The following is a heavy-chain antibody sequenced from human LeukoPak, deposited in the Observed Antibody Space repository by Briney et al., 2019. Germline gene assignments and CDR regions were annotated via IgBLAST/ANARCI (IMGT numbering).Heavy chain of an antibody. Sequence: ASVKVSCKGSGYNFDRYGVNWVRQAPGQGLEWVGLISTYNGNTFYAQKFEGRVSMTTDTSTNTVYMDLRSLRSDDTAVYYCARAAHPLWFGELSLNWFDPWGQGTLVTVSS. CDR3: ARAAHPLWFGELSLNWFDP. CDR2: ISTYNGNT. D-gene: IGHD3-10*01. CDR1: GYNFDRYG. V-gene: IGHV1-18*04. J-gene: IGHJ5*02.